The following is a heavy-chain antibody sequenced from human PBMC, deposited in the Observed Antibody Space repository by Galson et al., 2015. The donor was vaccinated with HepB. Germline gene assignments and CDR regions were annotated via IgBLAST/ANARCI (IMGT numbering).Heavy chain of an antibody. CDR3: ARANGYYDSSESFSY. V-gene: IGHV3-30-3*01. D-gene: IGHD3-22*01. Sequence: SLRLSCAASGFTFIRYAMHWVRQAPGKGLEWVAVMSHDGSNKYYADSVKGRFTISRDNSKNTLYLQMTSLRAEDTAMYYCARANGYYDSSESFSYWGQGTLVTVSS. CDR2: MSHDGSNK. J-gene: IGHJ4*02. CDR1: GFTFIRYA.